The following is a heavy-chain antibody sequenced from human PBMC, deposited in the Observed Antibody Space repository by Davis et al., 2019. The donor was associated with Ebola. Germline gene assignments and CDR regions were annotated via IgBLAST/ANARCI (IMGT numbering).Heavy chain of an antibody. D-gene: IGHD6-13*01. Sequence: PGGSLRLSCAASGFTFSSYAMSWVRQAPGKGLEWVSAISGSGGSTYYADSVKGRFTISRDNSKNSLYLQMNSLRTEDTALYYCAKGLRSSWYYFDYWGQGTLVTVSS. CDR2: ISGSGGST. CDR1: GFTFSSYA. CDR3: AKGLRSSWYYFDY. V-gene: IGHV3-23*01. J-gene: IGHJ4*02.